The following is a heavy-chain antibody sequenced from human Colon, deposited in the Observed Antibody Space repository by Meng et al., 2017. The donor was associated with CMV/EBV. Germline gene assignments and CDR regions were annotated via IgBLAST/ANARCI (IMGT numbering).Heavy chain of an antibody. J-gene: IGHJ4*02. CDR1: RFTCSSYW. CDR2: ITSDGSDT. D-gene: IGHD6-19*01. V-gene: IGHV3-74*01. CDR3: VRDPDLAGVIY. Sequence: LSGAASRFTCSSYWMHWVRQAPGKWLVWASRITSDGSDTNYADSVKGRFTISRDNAKNTVHLQMNSLRAEDTSVYYCVRDPDLAGVIYWGQGTLVTVSS.